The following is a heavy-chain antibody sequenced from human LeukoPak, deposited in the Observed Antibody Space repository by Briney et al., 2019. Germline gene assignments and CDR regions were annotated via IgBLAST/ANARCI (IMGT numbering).Heavy chain of an antibody. CDR2: VYLGGST. D-gene: IGHD2-21*01. Sequence: SETLSLTCNVSGASFNYYYWSWIRQPAGKGLEWIGRVYLGGSTNYNPSLKSRVMMSLDKANNQFSLRLSSVTAADTAIYYCARDHCDDAACYPFDRGGHGTLVTVSS. CDR3: ARDHCDDAACYPFDR. V-gene: IGHV4-4*07. CDR1: GASFNYYY. J-gene: IGHJ4*01.